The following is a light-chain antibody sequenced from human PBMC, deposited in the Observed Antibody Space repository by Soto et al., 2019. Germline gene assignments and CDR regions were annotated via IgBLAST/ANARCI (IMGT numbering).Light chain of an antibody. Sequence: QSALTQPASVSGSPGQSITISCTGTSSDVGGYNYVSWYQQHPGKAPKLMIYDVSNRPSGVSNRFSGSKSGNTASLTISGLQAEDEADYYCGSYTSSSCVVFGGGTKVTVL. J-gene: IGLJ2*01. CDR3: GSYTSSSCVV. V-gene: IGLV2-14*01. CDR1: SSDVGGYNY. CDR2: DVS.